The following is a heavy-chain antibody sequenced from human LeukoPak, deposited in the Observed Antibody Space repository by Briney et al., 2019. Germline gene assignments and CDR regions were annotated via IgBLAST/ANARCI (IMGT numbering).Heavy chain of an antibody. CDR1: GFTFSSYW. Sequence: PGGSLRLSCAASGFTFSSYWMSWVRQAPGKGLEWAANINQDGSEKYYLDSVRSRFTISRDNAKNSLYLQMNSLRAEDKAVYYCARDRRGWSDYWGEGTLVTVSS. CDR2: INQDGSEK. CDR3: ARDRRGWSDY. J-gene: IGHJ4*02. V-gene: IGHV3-7*01. D-gene: IGHD6-19*01.